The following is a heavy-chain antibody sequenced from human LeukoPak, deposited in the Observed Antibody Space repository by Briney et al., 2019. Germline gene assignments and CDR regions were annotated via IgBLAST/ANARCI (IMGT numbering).Heavy chain of an antibody. CDR2: IGGGGGST. D-gene: IGHD3-10*01. Sequence: PGGSLRLSCADSGFTFSSYAMSWVRQAPGKGLEWVSAIGGGGGSTYYADSVKGRFTISRDNSKNTLYLQMNSLRAEDTAVYYCANPGRGVVLYWGQGTLVTVSS. CDR3: ANPGRGVVLY. J-gene: IGHJ4*02. CDR1: GFTFSSYA. V-gene: IGHV3-23*01.